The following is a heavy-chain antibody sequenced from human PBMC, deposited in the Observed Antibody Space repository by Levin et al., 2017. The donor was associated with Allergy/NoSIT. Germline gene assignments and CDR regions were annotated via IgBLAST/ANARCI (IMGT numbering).Heavy chain of an antibody. CDR1: GFIFSDHY. CDR2: TRNKANSYTT. CDR3: ARRIVTTGGSETFDI. V-gene: IGHV3-72*01. Sequence: GESLKISCAASGFIFSDHYMDWVRQAPGKGLEWVGRTRNKANSYTTEYAASVKGRFTVSRDDSKSSLYLQMNSLKTEDTAVYYCARRIVTTGGSETFDIWGQGTMVTVSS. D-gene: IGHD5-12*01. J-gene: IGHJ3*02.